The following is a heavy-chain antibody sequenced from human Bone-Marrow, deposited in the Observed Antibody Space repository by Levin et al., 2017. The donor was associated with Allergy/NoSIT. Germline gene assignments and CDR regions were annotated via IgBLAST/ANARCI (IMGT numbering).Heavy chain of an antibody. D-gene: IGHD2-2*01. Sequence: PGGSLRLSCVASGFTSSSYAMSWVRQAPGKGLEWVSVMSGSGGSSSSADSVKGRFTISRDNPKKTLYLQMDSLRADDTAVYYCARSPCSSTSCIDAFDFWGQGTMVTVSS. CDR2: MSGSGGSS. J-gene: IGHJ3*01. V-gene: IGHV3-23*01. CDR1: GFTSSSYA. CDR3: ARSPCSSTSCIDAFDF.